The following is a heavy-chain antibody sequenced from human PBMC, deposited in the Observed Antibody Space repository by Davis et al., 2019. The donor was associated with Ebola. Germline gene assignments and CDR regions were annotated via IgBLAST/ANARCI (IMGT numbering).Heavy chain of an antibody. CDR1: GFTFSSYW. J-gene: IGHJ5*02. D-gene: IGHD3-22*01. CDR3: ARGVLYYYDSSGYYNWFDP. Sequence: GSLKISCAASGFTFSSYWMHWVRQAPGKGLVWVSRINSDGSSTRSADSVKGRFTISRDNAKNTLYLQMNSLRAEDTAVYYCARGVLYYYDSSGYYNWFDPWGQGTLVTVSS. CDR2: INSDGSST. V-gene: IGHV3-74*01.